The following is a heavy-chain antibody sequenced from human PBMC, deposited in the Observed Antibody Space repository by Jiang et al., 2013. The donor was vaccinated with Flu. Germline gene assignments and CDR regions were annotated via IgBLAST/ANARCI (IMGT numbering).Heavy chain of an antibody. J-gene: IGHJ4*02. CDR1: SGYITGYY. V-gene: IGHV4-59*08. CDR2: VYYGGST. Sequence: GLVKPSETLSLTCTVSSGYITGYYWSWIRQAPGKGLEWIGYVYYGGSTKYHPSLKSRVLISLDTSNNQISLNLTSVTAADTAIYYCARLQGGYYRGGLDSWGQGTLVTVSS. D-gene: IGHD3-22*01. CDR3: ARLQGGYYRGGLDS.